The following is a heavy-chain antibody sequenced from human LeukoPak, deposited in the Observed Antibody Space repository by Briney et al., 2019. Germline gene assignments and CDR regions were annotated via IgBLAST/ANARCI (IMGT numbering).Heavy chain of an antibody. V-gene: IGHV3-7*03. CDR1: GFTFTSYW. D-gene: IGHD6-13*01. Sequence: GGSLRLSCVASGFTFTSYWMSWVRQAPGKGLEWVANINEDGSEKYYVDSAKGRFTISRDNAKNSLYLQMSSLRAEETAVYYCARSVAAAGDYWGQGTLVTVSS. J-gene: IGHJ4*02. CDR3: ARSVAAAGDY. CDR2: INEDGSEK.